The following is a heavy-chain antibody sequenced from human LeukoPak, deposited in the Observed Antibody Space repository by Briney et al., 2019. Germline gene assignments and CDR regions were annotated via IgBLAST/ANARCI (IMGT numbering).Heavy chain of an antibody. J-gene: IGHJ5*02. CDR1: GYTFTGYY. Sequence: ASVKVSCKASGYTFTGYYMHWVRQAPGQGLEWMGWINPNSGGTNYAQKFQGRVTMTRDTSISTAYMELSRLRSDDTAVYYCASGGRYDFWSGYHLEWFDPWGQGTLVTVSS. CDR2: INPNSGGT. V-gene: IGHV1-2*02. D-gene: IGHD3-3*01. CDR3: ASGGRYDFWSGYHLEWFDP.